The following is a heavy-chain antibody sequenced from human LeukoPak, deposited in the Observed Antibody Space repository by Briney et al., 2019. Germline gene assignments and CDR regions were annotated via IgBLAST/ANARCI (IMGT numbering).Heavy chain of an antibody. J-gene: IGHJ4*02. V-gene: IGHV4-59*01. CDR2: IYYSGST. CDR1: GGSISSYY. CDR3: ASGRDSHYYYFDY. D-gene: IGHD1-26*01. Sequence: SETLSLTCTVSGGSISSYYWSWIRQPPGKRLEWIGYIYYSGSTNYNPSLKSRVTISVDTSKNQFSLKLSSVTAADRAVYYCASGRDSHYYYFDYWGQGTLVTVSS.